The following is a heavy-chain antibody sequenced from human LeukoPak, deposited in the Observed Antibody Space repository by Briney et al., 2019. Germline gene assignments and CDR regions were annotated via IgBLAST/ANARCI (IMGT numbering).Heavy chain of an antibody. Sequence: GGSLRLSCAASGFTFSSYAMHWVRQAPGKGLEWVAVISYDGSNKYYADSVKGRFTISRDNSKNTLYLQMNSLRAEDTAVYYCARDARSLVKNYYGMDVWGQGTTVTVSS. CDR2: ISYDGSNK. J-gene: IGHJ6*02. D-gene: IGHD3-10*01. V-gene: IGHV3-30-3*01. CDR1: GFTFSSYA. CDR3: ARDARSLVKNYYGMDV.